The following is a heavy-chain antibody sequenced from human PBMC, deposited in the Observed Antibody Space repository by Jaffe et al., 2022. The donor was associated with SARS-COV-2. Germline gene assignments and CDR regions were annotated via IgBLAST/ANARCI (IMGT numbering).Heavy chain of an antibody. J-gene: IGHJ4*02. D-gene: IGHD5-18*01. CDR2: ISSSSSYI. CDR1: GFTFSSYS. Sequence: EVQLVESGGGLVKPGGSLRLSCAASGFTFSSYSMNWVRQAPGKGLEWVSSISSSSSYIYYADSVKGRFTISRDNAKNSLYLQMNSLRAEDTAVYYCARAGRGYSYGYRFDYWGQGTLVTVSS. V-gene: IGHV3-21*01. CDR3: ARAGRGYSYGYRFDY.